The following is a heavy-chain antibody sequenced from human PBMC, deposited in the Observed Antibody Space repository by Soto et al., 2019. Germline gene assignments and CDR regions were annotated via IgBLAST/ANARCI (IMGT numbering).Heavy chain of an antibody. Sequence: QVQLVQSGAEVKKPGSSVKVSCKASGGTFSSYAISWVRQAPGQGLEWMGGIIPIFGTANYAQKFQGRVTITADKSTSTAYMELSSLRSEDTAVYYCGRVQGDIVVVPAAIQRGWFDPWGQGTLVTVSS. V-gene: IGHV1-69*06. D-gene: IGHD2-2*02. J-gene: IGHJ5*02. CDR3: GRVQGDIVVVPAAIQRGWFDP. CDR1: GGTFSSYA. CDR2: IIPIFGTA.